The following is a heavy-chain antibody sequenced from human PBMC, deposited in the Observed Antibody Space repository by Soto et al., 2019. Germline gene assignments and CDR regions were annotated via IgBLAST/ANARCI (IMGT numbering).Heavy chain of an antibody. CDR2: INSDGCST. J-gene: IGHJ4*02. D-gene: IGHD2-15*01. CDR1: GFTFSSYW. Sequence: EVQLVESGGGLVQPGGSLRLSCAASGFTFSSYWMHWVRQAPGKGLVWVSRINSDGCSTSYAVHVKGRFTITRDNAKNTLYLQMNRLRAEDTAVYYCVRTSLVVAAATREDYWGQGTLVTGSS. V-gene: IGHV3-74*01. CDR3: VRTSLVVAAATREDY.